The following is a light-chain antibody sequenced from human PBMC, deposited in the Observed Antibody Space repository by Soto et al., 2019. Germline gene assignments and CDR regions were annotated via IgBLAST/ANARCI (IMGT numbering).Light chain of an antibody. CDR3: QEYDNWPPEGT. Sequence: TVLTQSPATLSVSPGERASLSCRASQSVSINLAWYQQKPSQAPRLLIYGASTRATGIPARFSGSGSGTEFTLTINSLQSEDFAVYYCQEYDNWPPEGTFGQGTKVEV. CDR1: QSVSIN. CDR2: GAS. V-gene: IGKV3-15*01. J-gene: IGKJ1*01.